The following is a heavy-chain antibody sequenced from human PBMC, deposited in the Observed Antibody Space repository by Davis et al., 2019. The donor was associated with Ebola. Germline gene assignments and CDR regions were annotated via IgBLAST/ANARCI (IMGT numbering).Heavy chain of an antibody. CDR1: GFVFRNYV. V-gene: IGHV3-21*01. CDR3: VRDPALVVTGGGWFFGL. Sequence: GGSLRLSCAASGFVFRNYVMSWVRQAPGKGLEWVSFISSRSNYIYYADSVKGRFTVSRDNAKNSLYLQMNSLRAEDTAVYYCVRDPALVVTGGGWFFGLWGRGTLVTVSS. CDR2: ISSRSNYI. D-gene: IGHD2-21*02. J-gene: IGHJ2*01.